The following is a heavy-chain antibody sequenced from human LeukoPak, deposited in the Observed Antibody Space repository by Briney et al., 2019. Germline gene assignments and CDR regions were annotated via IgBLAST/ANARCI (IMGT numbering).Heavy chain of an antibody. D-gene: IGHD2-15*01. CDR2: TKGDGSGG. V-gene: IGHV3-7*01. CDR1: GFSFSYYW. CDR3: AKGGVVGTRYYFDS. J-gene: IGHJ4*02. Sequence: GGSLRLSCAASGFSFSYYWMSWVRQAPGKGLEWVANTKGDGSGGSYVDSVKGRFTISRDNAKNSLYLQMNSLRAEDTAVYYCAKGGVVGTRYYFDSWGQGTLVTVSS.